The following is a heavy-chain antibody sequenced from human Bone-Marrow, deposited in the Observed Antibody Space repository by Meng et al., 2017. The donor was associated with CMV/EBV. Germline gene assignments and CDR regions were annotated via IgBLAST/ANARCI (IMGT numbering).Heavy chain of an antibody. J-gene: IGHJ4*02. V-gene: IGHV3-48*03. Sequence: GGSLRLSCAASGFTFSDYEMNWVRQAPGRGLEWVSYISDRGGSTYYADSVKGRFTISRDNSKNSVYLQMNSLRAEDTAIYYCARFQWLVYYFYYWGRGTLVTVSS. CDR3: ARFQWLVYYFYY. CDR2: ISDRGGST. CDR1: GFTFSDYE. D-gene: IGHD6-19*01.